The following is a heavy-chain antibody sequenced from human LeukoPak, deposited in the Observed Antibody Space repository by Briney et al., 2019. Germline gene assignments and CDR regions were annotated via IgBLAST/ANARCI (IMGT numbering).Heavy chain of an antibody. V-gene: IGHV3-23*01. D-gene: IGHD5-24*01. CDR1: GFTFSSYA. Sequence: GRSLRLSCAASGFTFSSYAMSWVPQAPGKGLEWVSAISGSGGSTYYADSVKGRFTISRDNSKNTLYLQMNRLRAEERAVYYCVKDAEDDGYNYSNDYWGQGTLVTVSS. J-gene: IGHJ4*02. CDR3: VKDAEDDGYNYSNDY. CDR2: ISGSGGST.